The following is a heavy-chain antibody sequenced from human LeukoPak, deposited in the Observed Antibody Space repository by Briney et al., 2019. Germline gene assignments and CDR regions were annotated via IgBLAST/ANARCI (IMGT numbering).Heavy chain of an antibody. D-gene: IGHD6-13*01. CDR1: GGTFSSYA. CDR3: ARDSSSWYSYYYYYMDV. J-gene: IGHJ6*03. V-gene: IGHV1-69*06. CDR2: IIPIFGTV. Sequence: GASVKVSCKASGGTFSSYAISWVRQAPGQGLEWMGGIIPIFGTVNYAQKFQGRVTITADKSTSTAYMELSSLRSEDTAVYYCARDSSSWYSYYYYYMDVWGKGTTVTVSS.